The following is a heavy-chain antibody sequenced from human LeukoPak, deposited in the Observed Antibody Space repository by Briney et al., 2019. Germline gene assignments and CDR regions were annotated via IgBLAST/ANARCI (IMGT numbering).Heavy chain of an antibody. CDR2: IYYSGST. Sequence: PSETLSLTCTVSGGSISSSSYYRGWIRQPPGKGLEWIGSIYYSGSTYYNPSLKSRITISVDTSKNQFSLKLSSVTAADTAVYYCARHDAGIAARPFDNWGQGTLVTVSS. J-gene: IGHJ4*02. CDR3: ARHDAGIAARPFDN. D-gene: IGHD6-6*01. CDR1: GGSISSSSYY. V-gene: IGHV4-39*01.